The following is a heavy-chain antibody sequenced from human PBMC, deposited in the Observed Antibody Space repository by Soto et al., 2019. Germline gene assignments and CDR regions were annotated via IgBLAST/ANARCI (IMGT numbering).Heavy chain of an antibody. J-gene: IGHJ4*02. Sequence: QVQLVQSGAEVKKPGSSVKVSCKASGGTFSSYAISWVRQAPGQGLEWMGGIIPIFGTANYAQKFQGRVTITADESTSTAYMELSSLRSEDTAVYYCARVLVPGYYDSSGLLDYWGQGTLVTVSS. V-gene: IGHV1-69*01. D-gene: IGHD3-22*01. CDR2: IIPIFGTA. CDR1: GGTFSSYA. CDR3: ARVLVPGYYDSSGLLDY.